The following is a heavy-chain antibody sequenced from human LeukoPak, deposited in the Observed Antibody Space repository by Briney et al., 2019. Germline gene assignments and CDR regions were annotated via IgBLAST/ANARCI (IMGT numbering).Heavy chain of an antibody. CDR2: IYTGDSDT. CDR1: GYTFTSYF. D-gene: IGHD6-13*01. Sequence: GESLKISCQASGYTFTSYFIGWVRQMPEKGLEWMGIIYTGDSDTRYSPSFQGQVTISVDKSITTAYLQWSSLKASDTAMYYCARPIAAAGTDLGYWGQGTLVTVSS. J-gene: IGHJ4*02. V-gene: IGHV5-51*01. CDR3: ARPIAAAGTDLGY.